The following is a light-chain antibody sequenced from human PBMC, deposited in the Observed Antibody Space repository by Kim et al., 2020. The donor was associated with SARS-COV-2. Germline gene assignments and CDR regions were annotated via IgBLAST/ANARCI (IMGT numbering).Light chain of an antibody. CDR3: NSRDSSGNHWV. CDR1: SLKSYF. Sequence: ALGKTVRITCPGDSLKSYFASWYQQKPGQAPVLVIYGKNNRPSGIPDRFSGSSSGNTASLTITGAQAEDEADYYCNSRDSSGNHWVFGGGTQLTVL. V-gene: IGLV3-19*01. CDR2: GKN. J-gene: IGLJ3*02.